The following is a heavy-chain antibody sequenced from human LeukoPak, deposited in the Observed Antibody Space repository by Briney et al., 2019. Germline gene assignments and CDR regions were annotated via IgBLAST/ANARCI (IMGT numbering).Heavy chain of an antibody. CDR2: IYYSGST. CDR3: ARVYSGRAAAGRDGIDY. J-gene: IGHJ4*01. CDR1: GGSISSSSYY. D-gene: IGHD6-13*01. V-gene: IGHV4-39*07. Sequence: PSETLSLTCTVSGGSISSSSYYRGWIRQPPGKGLEWIGSIYYSGSTYYNPSLKSRVTISVDTSKNQFSLKLSSVTAADTAVYYCARVYSGRAAAGRDGIDYWGQEPWSPSPQ.